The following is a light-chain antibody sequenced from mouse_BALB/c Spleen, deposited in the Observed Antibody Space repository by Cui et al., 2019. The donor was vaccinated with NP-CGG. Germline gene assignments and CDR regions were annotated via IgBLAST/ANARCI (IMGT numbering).Light chain of an antibody. CDR3: ALWYSNHWV. CDR2: GTN. CDR1: TGAVTSNNY. J-gene: IGLJ1*01. Sequence: QAVVTQDSAPTTSPGETVTPTCRSSTGAVTSNNYANWVQEKPDHLFTGLIGGTNNRAPGVPARFSGSLIGDKAALTITGAQTEDEAIYFCALWYSNHWVFGGGTKLTVL. V-gene: IGLV1*01.